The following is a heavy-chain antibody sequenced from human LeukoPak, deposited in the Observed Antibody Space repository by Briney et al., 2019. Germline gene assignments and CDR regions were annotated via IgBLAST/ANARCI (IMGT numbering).Heavy chain of an antibody. D-gene: IGHD3-16*01. CDR2: INHNGNVN. V-gene: IGHV3-7*03. CDR1: GFTFSSYW. CDR3: ARGGGLDV. Sequence: HPGGSLRLSCAASGFTFSSYWMNWARQAPGKGLEWAASINHNGNVNYNVDSVKGRFTISRDNAKNSLYLQMSNLRAEDTAVYFCARGGGLDVWGQGATVTVSS. J-gene: IGHJ6*02.